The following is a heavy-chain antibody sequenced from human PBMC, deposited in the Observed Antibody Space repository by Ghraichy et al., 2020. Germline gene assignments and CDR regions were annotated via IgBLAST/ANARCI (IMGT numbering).Heavy chain of an antibody. V-gene: IGHV3-33*01. Sequence: GGSLRLSCAASGFTFSSYGMHWVRQAPGKGLEWVAVIWYDGSNKSYADSVKGRFTISRDNSKNTLYLQMNSLRAEDTAVYYCARDLYCSSTRCYFNYYYYGMDAWGPGTTLTVSS. CDR2: IWYDGSNK. CDR3: ARDLYCSSTRCYFNYYYYGMDA. CDR1: GFTFSSYG. D-gene: IGHD2-2*01. J-gene: IGHJ6*02.